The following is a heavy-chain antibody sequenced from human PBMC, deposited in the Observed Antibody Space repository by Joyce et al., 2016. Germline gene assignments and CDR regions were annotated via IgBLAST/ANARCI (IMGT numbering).Heavy chain of an antibody. D-gene: IGHD3-9*01. Sequence: QGQLVESGGGVVQPGRSLRLSCAASGFTFSNYGMHWVRQAPGKGLEWVAVISYDGSNKQYGDSVKGRFAISRDKAKNTLYLQMNSLRAEDTAVYYCAGGILTGYFDYWGQGTLVTVSS. CDR1: GFTFSNYG. CDR2: ISYDGSNK. J-gene: IGHJ4*02. V-gene: IGHV3-30*03. CDR3: AGGILTGYFDY.